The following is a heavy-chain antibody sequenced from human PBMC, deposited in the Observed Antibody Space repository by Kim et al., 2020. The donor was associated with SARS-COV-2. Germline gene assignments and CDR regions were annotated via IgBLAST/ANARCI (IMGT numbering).Heavy chain of an antibody. CDR1: GFTFSSYG. D-gene: IGHD6-19*01. CDR2: IWYDGSNK. V-gene: IGHV3-33*01. J-gene: IGHJ5*02. CDR3: ARDRYFVVGRFDP. Sequence: GGSLRLSCAASGFTFSSYGMHWVRQAPGKGLEWVAVIWYDGSNKYYADSVKGRFTISRDNSKNTLYLQMNSLRAEDTAVYYCARDRYFVVGRFDPWGQGTLVTVSS.